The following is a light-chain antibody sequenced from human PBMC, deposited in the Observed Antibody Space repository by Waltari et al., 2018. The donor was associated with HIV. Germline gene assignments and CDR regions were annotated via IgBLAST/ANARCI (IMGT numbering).Light chain of an antibody. CDR3: CAYTSRGTCV. J-gene: IGLJ3*02. CDR2: HVN. Sequence: QSALTQPASVSGSPGQSITVSCSGSGSDLSSYDNVSWFQQHPDKAPKLIIFHVNNRPSGISSRFSASKSGRTASLTISGLQPDDEADYFCCAYTSRGTCVFGGGTRVTVL. V-gene: IGLV2-14*03. CDR1: GSDLSSYDN.